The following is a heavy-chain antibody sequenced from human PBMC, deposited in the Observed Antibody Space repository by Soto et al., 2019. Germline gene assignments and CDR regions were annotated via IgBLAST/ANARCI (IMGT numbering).Heavy chain of an antibody. J-gene: IGHJ6*02. CDR2: INPDGSST. D-gene: IGHD6-25*01. V-gene: IGHV3-74*01. CDR1: GFTLNNYW. Sequence: EVQLVESGGGLVQPGGSLRLSCAGSGFTLNNYWMHWVRQTPGKGLAWVSRINPDGSSTSYADSVKGRFTISRDNAKNTVYLQMNSLRVEDTAAYYCATGSYYYGMDVWGQGTTVTVSS. CDR3: ATGSYYYGMDV.